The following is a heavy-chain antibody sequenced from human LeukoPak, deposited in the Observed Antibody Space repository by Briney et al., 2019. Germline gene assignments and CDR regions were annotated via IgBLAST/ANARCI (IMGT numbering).Heavy chain of an antibody. D-gene: IGHD3-22*01. CDR1: GDSISNYD. Sequence: SETLSLTCTVSGDSISNYDWSWIRQPAGKGLEWIGRIYSSGSTKYNPSLKSRVTMSVDTSKNQFSLKLSSVTATDTAVYYCARDSRRYYGLFDPWGQGTLVTVSS. CDR3: ARDSRRYYGLFDP. V-gene: IGHV4-4*07. J-gene: IGHJ5*02. CDR2: IYSSGST.